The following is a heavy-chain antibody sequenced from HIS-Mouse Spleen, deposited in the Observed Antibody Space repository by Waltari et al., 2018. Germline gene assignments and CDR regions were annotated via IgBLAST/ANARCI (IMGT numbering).Heavy chain of an antibody. CDR1: GGSISSSSYY. CDR2: IYYSGST. J-gene: IGHJ2*01. CDR3: AREIPYSSSWYDWYFDL. Sequence: QLQLQESGPGLVKPSETLSLNCTVSGGSISSSSYYWGWLRQPQGKGLEWIGSIYYSGSTYYNPSLKSRVTISVDTSKNQFSLKLSSVTAADTAVYYCAREIPYSSSWYDWYFDLWGRGTLVTVSS. D-gene: IGHD6-13*01. V-gene: IGHV4-39*07.